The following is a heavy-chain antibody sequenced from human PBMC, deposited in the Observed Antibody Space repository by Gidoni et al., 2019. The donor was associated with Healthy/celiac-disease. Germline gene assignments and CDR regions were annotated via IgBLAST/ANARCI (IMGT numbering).Heavy chain of an antibody. CDR2: ISYDGSNK. D-gene: IGHD3-10*01. CDR1: GFTFSSYG. J-gene: IGHJ5*02. V-gene: IGHV3-30*18. Sequence: QVQLVESGGGVVQPGRSLRLSCAASGFTFSSYGMHWVRQAPGKGLEWVAGISYDGSNKYYADSVKGRFTISRDNSKNTLYLQMNSLRAEDTAVYYCAKDRGENWFDPWGQGTLVTVSS. CDR3: AKDRGENWFDP.